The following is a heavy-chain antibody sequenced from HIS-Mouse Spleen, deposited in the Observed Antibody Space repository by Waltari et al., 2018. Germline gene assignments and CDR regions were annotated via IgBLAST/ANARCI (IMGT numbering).Heavy chain of an antibody. CDR2: IWYDGSNK. D-gene: IGHD3-3*01. CDR3: AKGGGSLWGGNYFDY. V-gene: IGHV3-33*06. J-gene: IGHJ4*02. Sequence: QVQLVESGGGVVQPGGSLRLSCAASGFTFSSYGMHGGRQAPGKGVGWVEVIWYDGSNKYYADSVKGRFTSSRDNSKNTLYLQMNSLRAEDTAVYYCAKGGGSLWGGNYFDYWGQGTLVTVSS. CDR1: GFTFSSYG.